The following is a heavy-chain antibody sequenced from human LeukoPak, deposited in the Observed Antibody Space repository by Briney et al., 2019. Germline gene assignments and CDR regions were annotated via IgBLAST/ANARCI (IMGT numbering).Heavy chain of an antibody. CDR3: ASEAGGLQSMD. V-gene: IGHV4-59*01. Sequence: PSETLSLTCTVSGGSISSYYWSWIRQPPGKGLEWIGYIYYTGSTNYNPSLKSRVTISVDTSKNQFSLKLSSVTPADTAVYYCASEAGGLQSMDWGQGTLVTVSS. CDR1: GGSISSYY. J-gene: IGHJ4*02. CDR2: IYYTGST. D-gene: IGHD5-24*01.